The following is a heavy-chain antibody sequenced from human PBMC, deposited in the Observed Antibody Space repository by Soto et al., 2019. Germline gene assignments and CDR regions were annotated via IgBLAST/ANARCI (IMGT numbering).Heavy chain of an antibody. CDR2: IDPSDSYT. Sequence: PGESLKISCKGSGYSFTSYWIAWVRQMPGKGLEWMGRIDPSDSYTNYSPSFQGHVTISADKSISTAYLQWSSLKASDTAMYYCARRPYGSGHYCYCGMDVWGKGTTVTVAS. CDR1: GYSFTSYW. V-gene: IGHV5-10-1*01. J-gene: IGHJ6*04. CDR3: ARRPYGSGHYCYCGMDV. D-gene: IGHD3-10*01.